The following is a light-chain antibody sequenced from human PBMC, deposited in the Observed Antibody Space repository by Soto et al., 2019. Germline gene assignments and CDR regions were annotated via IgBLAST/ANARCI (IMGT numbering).Light chain of an antibody. J-gene: IGLJ1*01. CDR3: CSYSSSSVPYV. CDR2: EVT. Sequence: QSALTQPASVSGSLGQSVTISCTGTSSDIGGFRYVSWFQQHPGKAPTLLIYEVTNRPSGVNSRFSGSKSGNTASLTISGLQAADEAEYYCCSYSSSSVPYVFGSGTKLTVL. V-gene: IGLV2-14*01. CDR1: SSDIGGFRY.